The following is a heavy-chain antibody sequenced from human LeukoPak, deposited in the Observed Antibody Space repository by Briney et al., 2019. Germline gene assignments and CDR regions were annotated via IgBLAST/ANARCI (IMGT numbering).Heavy chain of an antibody. CDR2: ISAGGDST. D-gene: IGHD2-8*01. V-gene: IGHV3-23*01. CDR3: AKDRPTLKSMDY. Sequence: GGSLRLSCAASGFTFSSSAMSWVRQAPGKGLEWVSAISAGGDSTYYADSVKGRFTVSRDTSKNTLYLQMNSLRAEDTAVYYCAKDRPTLKSMDYWGQGTLVTVSS. CDR1: GFTFSSSA. J-gene: IGHJ4*02.